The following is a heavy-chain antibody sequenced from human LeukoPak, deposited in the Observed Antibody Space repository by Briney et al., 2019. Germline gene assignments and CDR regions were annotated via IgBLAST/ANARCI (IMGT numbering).Heavy chain of an antibody. J-gene: IGHJ4*02. CDR3: ARDPPKASGSYFIGGPDY. CDR2: MWYGASKK. Sequence: GGSLRLSCAASGFSFSTYGFHWVRQAPGKGLEGVAMMWYGASKKYFADSVKGRFPISRDNSKNTLYLEMNSLRAEDTAVYYCARDPPKASGSYFIGGPDYWGQGTLVTVSS. CDR1: GFSFSTYG. V-gene: IGHV3-33*01. D-gene: IGHD3-10*01.